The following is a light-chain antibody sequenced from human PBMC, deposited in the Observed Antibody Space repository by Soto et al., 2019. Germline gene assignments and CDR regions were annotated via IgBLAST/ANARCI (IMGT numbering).Light chain of an antibody. V-gene: IGKV1-9*01. CDR2: TAS. CDR3: QQLNSYPLT. CDR1: QGISNY. J-gene: IGKJ4*01. Sequence: DIQLTQSPSFLSASVGDRVTITCRARQGISNYLAWYQRKPGKAPKLLIYTASTLQSGVPSRFSGSASGTEFTLTISSLQPEDFATYYCQQLNSYPLTFGGGTKVEIK.